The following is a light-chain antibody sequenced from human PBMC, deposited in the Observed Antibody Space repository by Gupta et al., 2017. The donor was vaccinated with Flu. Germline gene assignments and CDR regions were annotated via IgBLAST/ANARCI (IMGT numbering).Light chain of an antibody. V-gene: IGLV1-51*01. CDR3: GTWDSSLSALV. CDR1: SSNIGNNY. Sequence: QSVLTQPPSVSAAPGQKVTISCSGSSSNIGNNYVSWYQEIPGTAPKLLIYDNNKRPSGIPDRFSGSKSGTSATRGITGLQTGDEADDYCGTWDSSLSALVFGGGTKLTVL. J-gene: IGLJ3*02. CDR2: DNN.